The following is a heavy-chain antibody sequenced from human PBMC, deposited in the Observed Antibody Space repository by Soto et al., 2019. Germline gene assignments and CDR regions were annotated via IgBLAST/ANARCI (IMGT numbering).Heavy chain of an antibody. V-gene: IGHV3-7*01. D-gene: IGHD2-8*01. CDR2: IKQDGSEK. CDR3: ASFLGYCTNGVCYGFWDY. Sequence: GGSLRLSCAASGFTFSSYWMSWVRQAPGKGLELVANIKQDGSEKYYVDSVKGRFTISRDNAKNSLYLQMNSLRAEDTAVYYCASFLGYCTNGVCYGFWDYWGQGTLVTVSS. J-gene: IGHJ4*02. CDR1: GFTFSSYW.